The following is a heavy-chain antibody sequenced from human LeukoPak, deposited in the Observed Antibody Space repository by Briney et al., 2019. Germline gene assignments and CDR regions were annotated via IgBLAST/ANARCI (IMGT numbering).Heavy chain of an antibody. CDR2: IYYTGST. Sequence: PSETLSLTCTVSGGSISSHYWSWIRQPPGQGLEWIGYIYYTGSTNYNPSLKSRVETSKNRFSLKLTSVAAADTAVYYCARILAPTLFDPWGQGTLVTVSS. D-gene: IGHD5-24*01. J-gene: IGHJ5*02. V-gene: IGHV4-59*11. CDR3: ARILAPTLFDP. CDR1: GGSISSHY.